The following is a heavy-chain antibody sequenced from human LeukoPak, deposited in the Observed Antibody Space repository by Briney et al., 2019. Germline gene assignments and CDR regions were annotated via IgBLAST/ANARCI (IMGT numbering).Heavy chain of an antibody. D-gene: IGHD5-12*01. CDR1: GYTFTSYL. CDR3: AREYSAYGY. V-gene: IGHV5-51*01. J-gene: IGHJ4*02. Sequence: HGESLKTSCKGSGYTFTSYLIGWGRPMPGKGVEWMWIIYPGDYDNTYSPSCQFHVTTATAKSIRTVYLQWSSLKATATAMYYSAREYSAYGYWGQGTLVTVSS. CDR2: IYPGDYDN.